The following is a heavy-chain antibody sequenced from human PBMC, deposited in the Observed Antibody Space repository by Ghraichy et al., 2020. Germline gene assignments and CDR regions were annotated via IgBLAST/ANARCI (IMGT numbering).Heavy chain of an antibody. J-gene: IGHJ6*02. Sequence: GSLRLSCAPSGFTFSNAWMSWVREAPGKGLEWVGRIKSKTDGGTTDYAAPVKGRFTISRDDSKNTLYLQMNSLKTEDTAVYYCTTDALRPVYFPSIYYYYYGMAVWGQGTTVTVSS. CDR1: GFTFSNAW. CDR3: TTDALRPVYFPSIYYYYYGMAV. CDR2: IKSKTDGGTT. D-gene: IGHD2/OR15-2a*01. V-gene: IGHV3-15*01.